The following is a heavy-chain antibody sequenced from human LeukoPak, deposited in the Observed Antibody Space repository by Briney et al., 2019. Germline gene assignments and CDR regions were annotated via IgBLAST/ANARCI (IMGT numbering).Heavy chain of an antibody. CDR3: AKAGGGIAARPAPNYYYYYMDV. V-gene: IGHV3-23*01. CDR1: GLTFSSYA. CDR2: ISGSGGST. D-gene: IGHD6-6*01. J-gene: IGHJ6*03. Sequence: GGSLRLSCAASGLTFSSYAMSWVRQAPGKGLEWVSAISGSGGSTYYADSVKGRFTISRDNSKNTLYLQMNSLRAEDTAVYYCAKAGGGIAARPAPNYYYYYMDVWGKGTTVTVSS.